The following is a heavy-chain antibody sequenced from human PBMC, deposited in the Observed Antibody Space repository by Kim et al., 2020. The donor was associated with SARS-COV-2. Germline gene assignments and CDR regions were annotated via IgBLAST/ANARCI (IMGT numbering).Heavy chain of an antibody. CDR2: IWYDGSNK. CDR1: GFTFSSYG. Sequence: GGSLRLSCAASGFTFSSYGMHWVRQAPGKGPAWVAVIWYDGSNKYHADSVTGRFTISRDNSKNTLYLQMTSLRAEDTAVYYCARDRLRFLEWSSFGMDVWGQGTTVTVSS. V-gene: IGHV3-33*01. CDR3: ARDRLRFLEWSSFGMDV. J-gene: IGHJ6*02. D-gene: IGHD3-3*01.